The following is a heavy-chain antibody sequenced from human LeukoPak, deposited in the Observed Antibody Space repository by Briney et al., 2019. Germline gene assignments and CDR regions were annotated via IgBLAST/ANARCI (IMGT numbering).Heavy chain of an antibody. D-gene: IGHD6-19*01. CDR2: INHSGST. CDR3: ARGRGSGWYPFAY. J-gene: IGHJ4*02. CDR1: GGSIRSSYYY. V-gene: IGHV4-39*07. Sequence: PSETLSLTCTVSGGSIRSSYYYWSWIRQPPGKGLEWIGEINHSGSTNYNPSLKSRVTISVDTSKNQFSLKLSSVTAADTAVYYCARGRGSGWYPFAYWGQGALVTVSS.